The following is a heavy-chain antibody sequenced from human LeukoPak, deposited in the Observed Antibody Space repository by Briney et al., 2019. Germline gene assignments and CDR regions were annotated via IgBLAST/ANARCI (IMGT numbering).Heavy chain of an antibody. V-gene: IGHV4-34*01. J-gene: IGHJ5*02. CDR2: INHSGST. D-gene: IGHD3-3*01. CDR1: GGSFSGYY. Sequence: SETLFLTCAVYGGSFSGYYWSWIRQPPGKGLEWIGEINHSGSTNYNPSLKSRVTISVDTSKNQFSLKLSSVTAANTAVYYCARVRSRARITIFGVARNWFDPWGQGTLVTVSS. CDR3: ARVRSRARITIFGVARNWFDP.